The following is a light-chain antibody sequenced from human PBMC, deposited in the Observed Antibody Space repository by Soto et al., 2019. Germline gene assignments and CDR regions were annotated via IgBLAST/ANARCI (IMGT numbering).Light chain of an antibody. Sequence: QSALTQPASVSGSPGQSNAISCTGTSSDVGGYNYVSWYQQHPGKAPKLMIYDVTTRPSGVSNRFSGSKSGNTAALTISGLQAEDEADYYCSSYTSDTTGVFGTGTKVTVL. CDR2: DVT. CDR1: SSDVGGYNY. V-gene: IGLV2-14*03. CDR3: SSYTSDTTGV. J-gene: IGLJ1*01.